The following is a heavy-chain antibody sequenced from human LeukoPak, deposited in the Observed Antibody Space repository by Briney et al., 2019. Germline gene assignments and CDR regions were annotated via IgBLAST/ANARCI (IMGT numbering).Heavy chain of an antibody. Sequence: PSETLSLTCAVYGGSFSGYYWSWIRQPPGKGLEWIGEINHRGSTNYNPSLKSRVTISVDTSKNQFSLKLSSVTAADTAVYYCARGAYSSSSRRYYYYYYYMDVWGKGTTVTVSS. CDR1: GGSFSGYY. J-gene: IGHJ6*03. CDR3: ARGAYSSSSRRYYYYYYYMDV. D-gene: IGHD6-6*01. V-gene: IGHV4-34*01. CDR2: INHRGST.